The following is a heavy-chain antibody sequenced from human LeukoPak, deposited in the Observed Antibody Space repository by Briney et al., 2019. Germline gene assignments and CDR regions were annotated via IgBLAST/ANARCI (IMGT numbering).Heavy chain of an antibody. CDR2: ISYDGSNK. V-gene: IGHV3-30-3*01. J-gene: IGHJ4*02. CDR3: VSFYETY. D-gene: IGHD2/OR15-2a*01. CDR1: GFTFSSYA. Sequence: GGSLRLSCAASGFTFSSYAMHWVRQAPGKGLEWVAVISYDGSNKYYADSVKGRFTISKDNAKNTVYLQMNSLRAEDTAVYYCVSFYETYWGRETLVTVSS.